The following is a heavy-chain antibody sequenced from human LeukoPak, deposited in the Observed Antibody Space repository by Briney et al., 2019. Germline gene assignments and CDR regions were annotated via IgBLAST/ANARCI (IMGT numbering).Heavy chain of an antibody. J-gene: IGHJ3*02. D-gene: IGHD6-19*01. CDR2: ITSGSNYV. V-gene: IGHV3-21*01. CDR1: GFTFSNYN. CDR3: ARDRDLAVAGLDGFDI. Sequence: GGAPRLFCSASGFTFSNYNMNWGRRAPGEGLGGGLSITSGSNYVEYADSVKGRFTISRDNAKNSLYLQMNSLRAEDTAVYYCARDRDLAVAGLDGFDIWGQGTMVSVSS.